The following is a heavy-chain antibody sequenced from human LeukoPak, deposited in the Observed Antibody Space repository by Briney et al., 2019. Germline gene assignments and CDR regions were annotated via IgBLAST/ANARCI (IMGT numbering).Heavy chain of an antibody. J-gene: IGHJ4*02. Sequence: SETLSLTCTVSGGSISSYYWSWIRQPPGKGLEWIGYIYYSGSTNYNPSLKSRVTMSVDTSKNQFSLKLSSVTAADTAVYYCARVSPSSWYDYWGQGTLVTVSS. V-gene: IGHV4-59*01. CDR1: GGSISSYY. D-gene: IGHD6-13*01. CDR2: IYYSGST. CDR3: ARVSPSSWYDY.